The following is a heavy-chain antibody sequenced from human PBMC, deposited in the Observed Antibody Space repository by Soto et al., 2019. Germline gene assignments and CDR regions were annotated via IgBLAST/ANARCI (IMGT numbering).Heavy chain of an antibody. J-gene: IGHJ4*02. CDR3: ARQGSN. CDR1: GVSISNSSYY. V-gene: IGHV4-39*01. CDR2: IYYSGIT. Sequence: PSETLSLTCTVSGVSISNSSYYWGWIRRPPGKGLEWIGTIYYSGITYYNPSLKSRVTISVDTSKNQFSLKLTSVTAADTDVYYCARQGSNWGQGTLVTVSS.